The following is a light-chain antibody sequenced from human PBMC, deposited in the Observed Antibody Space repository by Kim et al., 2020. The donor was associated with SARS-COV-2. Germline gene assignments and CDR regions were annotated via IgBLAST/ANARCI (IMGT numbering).Light chain of an antibody. Sequence: DIQMTQSPSTLSASVGDRVTITCRASQSISSWLAWYQQKPGKAPKLLIYDASSLESGVPSRFSGSGSGTEFTLTISSLQPDDFATHYCQQYNSYPLTFGRGTKVDIK. J-gene: IGKJ4*01. CDR1: QSISSW. V-gene: IGKV1-5*01. CDR2: DAS. CDR3: QQYNSYPLT.